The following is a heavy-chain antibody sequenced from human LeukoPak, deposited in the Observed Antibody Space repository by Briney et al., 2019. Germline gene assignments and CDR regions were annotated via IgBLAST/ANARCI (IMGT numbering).Heavy chain of an antibody. D-gene: IGHD5-12*01. CDR3: ARQPSGYCPCEL. Sequence: SETLSPTWLVSGGSTTTIYTGWDRQPPGKGLEWIGYGYYSGSASYNPSLKSRVTISVDTSKNQFSLKLSSVTAADTAVYFCARQPSGYCPCELWGRGTLVTVSS. V-gene: IGHV4-59*08. CDR2: GYYSGSA. CDR1: GGSTTTIY. J-gene: IGHJ4*02.